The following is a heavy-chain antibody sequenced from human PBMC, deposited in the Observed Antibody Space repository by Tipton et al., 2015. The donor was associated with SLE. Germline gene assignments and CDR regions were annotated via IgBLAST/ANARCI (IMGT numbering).Heavy chain of an antibody. CDR3: ARDRGGNSSVYFDY. CDR1: GGSISNSRYF. D-gene: IGHD4-23*01. CDR2: IYYTGST. J-gene: IGHJ4*02. Sequence: TLSLTCTVSGGSISNSRYFWGWIRQPPGKGLEWIGSIYYTGSTYHNPSLKSRVSISLDTSKGQLSLKLSSVTAADTAVYYCARDRGGNSSVYFDYWGQGTLVTVSS. V-gene: IGHV4-39*07.